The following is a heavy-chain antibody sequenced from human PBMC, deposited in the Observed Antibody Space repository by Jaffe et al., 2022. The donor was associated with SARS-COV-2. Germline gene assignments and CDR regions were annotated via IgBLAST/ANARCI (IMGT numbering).Heavy chain of an antibody. Sequence: EVQLLESGGGWVQPGGSLRLSCIASGFTFSSSAVSWVRQAPGKGLEWVSLISTKTYYADSVKGRFTISRDDSKNTLFLQMSSLRAEDTAVYFCAGLRNHDAFDIWGQGTMVTVSS. CDR2: ISTKT. D-gene: IGHD3-16*01. CDR1: GFTFSSSA. CDR3: AGLRNHDAFDI. J-gene: IGHJ3*02. V-gene: IGHV3-23*01.